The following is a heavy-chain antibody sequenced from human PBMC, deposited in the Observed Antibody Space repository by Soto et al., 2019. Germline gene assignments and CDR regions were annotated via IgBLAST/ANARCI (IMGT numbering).Heavy chain of an antibody. CDR2: ILSDGSNK. V-gene: IGHV3-30-3*01. D-gene: IGHD1-26*01. Sequence: QVPLVESGGGVVQPGRSLRLSCAVSGFTLSSHAMHWVRQAPGKGLEWVALILSDGSNKYYADSVKGRFTTSRDNSKNTMYLQMNSLSVEDTAVYYCARDDEGGSDCDLGYWSQGALVTVSS. CDR1: GFTLSSHA. CDR3: ARDDEGGSDCDLGY. J-gene: IGHJ4*02.